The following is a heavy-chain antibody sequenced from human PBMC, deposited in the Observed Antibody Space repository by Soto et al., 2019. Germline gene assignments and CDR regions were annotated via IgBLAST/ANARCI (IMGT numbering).Heavy chain of an antibody. D-gene: IGHD3-10*01. Sequence: SETLSLTCTVSGGSISSGDYYWSWIRQPPGKGLEWIGYIYYSGSTYYNPSLKSRVTISVDTSKNQFSLKLSSVTAADTAVYYCARGKSGNYYGSGSYYNTPYYYYMDVWGRGTTVTAP. CDR1: GGSISSGDYY. CDR2: IYYSGST. V-gene: IGHV4-30-4*02. CDR3: ARGKSGNYYGSGSYYNTPYYYYMDV. J-gene: IGHJ6*03.